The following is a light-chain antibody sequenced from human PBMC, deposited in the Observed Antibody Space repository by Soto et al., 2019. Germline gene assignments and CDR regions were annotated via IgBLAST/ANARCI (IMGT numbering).Light chain of an antibody. CDR2: EVS. CDR3: SFYTSTYTFV. Sequence: QCVLTQPASVSGPPGQSMTISWTGTSSDVGGYNYVSWYQQHPGKAPKLMIYEVSNRPSGVSNRFSGSKSGNTASLTISGLQAEDEADYYCSFYTSTYTFVFGTGTKVTVL. V-gene: IGLV2-14*01. CDR1: SSDVGGYNY. J-gene: IGLJ1*01.